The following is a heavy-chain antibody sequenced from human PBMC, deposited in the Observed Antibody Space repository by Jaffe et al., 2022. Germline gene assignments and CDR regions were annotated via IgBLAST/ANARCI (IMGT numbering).Heavy chain of an antibody. Sequence: QVQLQESGPGLVKPSETLSLTCTVSGGSISSYYWSWIRQPPGKGLEWIGYIYYSGSTNYNPSLKSRVTISVDTSKNQFSLKLSSVTAADTAVYYCARVGCGGDCYLPAFDIWGQGTMVTVSS. V-gene: IGHV4-59*01. CDR2: IYYSGST. J-gene: IGHJ3*02. D-gene: IGHD2-21*01. CDR1: GGSISSYY. CDR3: ARVGCGGDCYLPAFDI.